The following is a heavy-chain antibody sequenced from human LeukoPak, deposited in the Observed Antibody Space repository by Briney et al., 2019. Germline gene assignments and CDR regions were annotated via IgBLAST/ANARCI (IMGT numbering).Heavy chain of an antibody. V-gene: IGHV3-73*01. D-gene: IGHD2-21*02. CDR3: SSEGGDSEDY. Sequence: GSLKLSCAASGFTFSGSAMHWVRQASGKGLEWVGRIRSKASSYATAYAASVKGRFTISRDDSKNTAYLQMNSLKTEDTAVYYCSSEGGDSEDYWGQGTLVTVSS. CDR1: GFTFSGSA. J-gene: IGHJ4*02. CDR2: IRSKASSYAT.